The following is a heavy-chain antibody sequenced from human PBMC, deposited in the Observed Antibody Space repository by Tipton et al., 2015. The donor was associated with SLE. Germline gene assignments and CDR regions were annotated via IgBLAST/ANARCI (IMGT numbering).Heavy chain of an antibody. CDR2: ISGSGDSS. J-gene: IGHJ6*02. CDR3: ARERYCSGGSCDYYYYGMDV. V-gene: IGHV3-23*01. CDR1: GFTFSSCA. Sequence: SLRLSCAASGFTFSSCALSWVRRAPGKGLEWVSAISGSGDSSYYAGSVKGRFTISRDNAKNSLYLQMNSLRAEDTAVYYCARERYCSGGSCDYYYYGMDVWGQGTTVTVSS. D-gene: IGHD2-15*01.